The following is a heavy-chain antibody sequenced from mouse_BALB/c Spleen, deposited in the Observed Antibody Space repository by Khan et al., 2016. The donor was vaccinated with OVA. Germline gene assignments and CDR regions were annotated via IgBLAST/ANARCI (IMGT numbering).Heavy chain of an antibody. CDR1: GFTFSSYA. V-gene: IGHV5-9-3*01. J-gene: IGHJ4*01. D-gene: IGHD1-1*01. CDR3: ARHDPSYYGGSWNAMDY. Sequence: EVELVESGGGLVKPGGSLKLSCAASGFTFSSYAMSWVRQTPEKRLEWVATISGGGSYTYYPDSVKGRFTISRDNAKNTLYLQMSSLRSEDTAMXYCARHDPSYYGGSWNAMDYWGQGTSVTVSS. CDR2: ISGGGSYT.